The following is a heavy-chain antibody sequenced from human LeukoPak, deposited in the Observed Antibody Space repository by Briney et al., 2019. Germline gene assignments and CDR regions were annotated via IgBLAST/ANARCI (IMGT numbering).Heavy chain of an antibody. J-gene: IGHJ4*02. CDR1: GYSFTSYW. Sequence: GESLKISCKGSGYSFTSYWIGWVRQMPGKSLEWMGIIYPGDSDTRYSPSFQGQVTISADKSISTAYLQWSSLKASDTAMYYCARFRLWRAAAGSDYFDYWGQGTLVTVSS. CDR2: IYPGDSDT. CDR3: ARFRLWRAAAGSDYFDY. D-gene: IGHD6-13*01. V-gene: IGHV5-51*01.